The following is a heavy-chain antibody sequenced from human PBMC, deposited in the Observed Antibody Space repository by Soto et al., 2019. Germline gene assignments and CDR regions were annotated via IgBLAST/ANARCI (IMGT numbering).Heavy chain of an antibody. CDR3: ARPDIVVVVAAKGAAFDI. CDR1: GFTFSSYA. CDR2: ISYDGSNK. J-gene: IGHJ3*02. Sequence: GGSLRLSCAASGFTFSSYAMHWVRQAPGKGLEWVAVISYDGSNKYYADSVKGRFTISRDNSKNTLYLQMNSLRAEDTAVYYCARPDIVVVVAAKGAAFDIRGQGTMVTV. D-gene: IGHD2-15*01. V-gene: IGHV3-30-3*01.